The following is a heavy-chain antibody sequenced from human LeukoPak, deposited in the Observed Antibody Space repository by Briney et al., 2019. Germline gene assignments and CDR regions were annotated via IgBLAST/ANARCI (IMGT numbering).Heavy chain of an antibody. CDR2: IYPGDSDT. CDR1: GCSFTSYW. Sequence: GESLKISCKGSGCSFTSYWIGWARQMPGKGLEWMGIIYPGDSDTRYSPSFQGQVTISADKSISTAYLQWSSLKASDTAMYYCARRGLIAVAGTGWFDPWGQGTLVTVSS. V-gene: IGHV5-51*01. J-gene: IGHJ5*02. CDR3: ARRGLIAVAGTGWFDP. D-gene: IGHD6-19*01.